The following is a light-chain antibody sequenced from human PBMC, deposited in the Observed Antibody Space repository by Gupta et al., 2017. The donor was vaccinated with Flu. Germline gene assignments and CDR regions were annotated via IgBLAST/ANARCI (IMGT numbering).Light chain of an antibody. V-gene: IGKV1-5*03. Sequence: VGDRVTITCRASQSISSWLAWYQQKPGKAPNLLIYMASSLESGVPSRFSGSGSGTEFTLTISSLQPDDFATYYCQQYNSYWTFGQGTRVEIK. J-gene: IGKJ1*01. CDR1: QSISSW. CDR2: MAS. CDR3: QQYNSYWT.